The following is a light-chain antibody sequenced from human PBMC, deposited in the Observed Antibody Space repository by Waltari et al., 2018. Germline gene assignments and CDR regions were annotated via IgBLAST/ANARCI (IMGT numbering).Light chain of an antibody. CDR3: QAWDSNVNWV. CDR2: QDT. V-gene: IGLV3-1*01. Sequence: YDLTQPPSVSVSPGQAASITSPGDNLGTTYACWYQQKPGQSPLLLIYQDTKRPSGIPERFSGSVAGNTGTLTISATQALDEADYYCQAWDSNVNWVFGGGTKLTVL. J-gene: IGLJ3*02. CDR1: NLGTTY.